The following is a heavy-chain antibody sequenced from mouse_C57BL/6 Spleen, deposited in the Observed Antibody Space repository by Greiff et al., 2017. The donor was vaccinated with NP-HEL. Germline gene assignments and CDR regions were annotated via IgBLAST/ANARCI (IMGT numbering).Heavy chain of an antibody. V-gene: IGHV5-16*01. CDR1: GFTFSDYY. Sequence: EVQVVESEGGLVQPGSSMKLSCTASGFTFSDYYMAWVRQVPEKGLEWVANINYDGSSTYYLDSLKSRFIISRDNAKNILYLQMSSLKSEDTATYYCARDSYYGSSHYYAMDYWGQGTSVTVSS. D-gene: IGHD1-1*01. CDR2: INYDGSST. J-gene: IGHJ4*01. CDR3: ARDSYYGSSHYYAMDY.